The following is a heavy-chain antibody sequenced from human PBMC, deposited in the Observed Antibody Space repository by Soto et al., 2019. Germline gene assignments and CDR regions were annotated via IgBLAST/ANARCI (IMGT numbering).Heavy chain of an antibody. CDR2: ISYDGTNK. D-gene: IGHD7-27*01. J-gene: IGHJ4*02. V-gene: IGHV3-30-3*01. Sequence: XESLPLSCAASGFSFSISPMHWVRQAPGKGPEWVALISYDGTNKFYADSVKGRFTISRDNSKSTLYLQVDSLRPEDAAVYYCARDPKTSGGQHWAFNYFDSWGQGTLVTVSS. CDR3: ARDPKTSGGQHWAFNYFDS. CDR1: GFSFSISP.